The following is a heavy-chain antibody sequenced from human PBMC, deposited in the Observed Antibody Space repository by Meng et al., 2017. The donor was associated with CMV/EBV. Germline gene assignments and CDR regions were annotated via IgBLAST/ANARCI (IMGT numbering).Heavy chain of an antibody. J-gene: IGHJ4*02. Sequence: GESLKISCAASGFTVSSNYMSWVRQAPGKGLEWVSVIYSGGSTYYADSVKGRFTTSRDNSKNTLYLQMNSLRAEDTAVYYCASGTAMELGFDYWGQGTLVTVSS. CDR2: IYSGGST. CDR3: ASGTAMELGFDY. V-gene: IGHV3-53*01. CDR1: GFTVSSNY. D-gene: IGHD5-18*01.